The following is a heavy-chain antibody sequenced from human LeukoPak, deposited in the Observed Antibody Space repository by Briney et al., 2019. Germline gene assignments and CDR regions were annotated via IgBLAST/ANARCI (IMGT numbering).Heavy chain of an antibody. Sequence: ASVKVSCKVSGYTLTELSMHWVRQAPGKGLEWMGGFDPEDGETIYAQKFQGRVTMTEDTSTDTAYMELSSLRSEDTAVYYCATAKIAATHRRDWGQGTLVTVSS. CDR2: FDPEDGET. CDR3: ATAKIAATHRRD. CDR1: GYTLTELS. J-gene: IGHJ4*02. V-gene: IGHV1-24*01. D-gene: IGHD2-15*01.